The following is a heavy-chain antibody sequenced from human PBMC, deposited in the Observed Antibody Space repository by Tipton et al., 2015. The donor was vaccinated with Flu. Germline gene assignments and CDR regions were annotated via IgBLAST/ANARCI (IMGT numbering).Heavy chain of an antibody. CDR3: ARVGSDNSALD. J-gene: IGHJ4*02. D-gene: IGHD4-11*01. CDR2: TTYSGTT. CDR1: GDSMGTYS. V-gene: IGHV4-59*08. Sequence: TLSLTCTVSGDSMGTYSWSWIRQPPGKGLERIGYTTYSGTTSYNPSLQSRVSISIDTSKNQFSLKLSSVTAADTATYYCARVGSDNSALDWGQGTPVTVSS.